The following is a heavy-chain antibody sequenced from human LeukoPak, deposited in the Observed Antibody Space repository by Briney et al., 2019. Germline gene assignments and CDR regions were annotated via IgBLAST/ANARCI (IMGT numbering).Heavy chain of an antibody. V-gene: IGHV3-23*01. Sequence: PGGSLRLSCAASGFTFSSYAMSWVRQAPGKGLEWVSAIRDSGGYTYYADSVKGRFTISRDNSKNTLYLQMNSLRAEDTAVYYCAIGYGSGRPGNWFDPWGQGTLVTVSS. CDR2: IRDSGGYT. CDR1: GFTFSSYA. D-gene: IGHD3-10*01. CDR3: AIGYGSGRPGNWFDP. J-gene: IGHJ5*02.